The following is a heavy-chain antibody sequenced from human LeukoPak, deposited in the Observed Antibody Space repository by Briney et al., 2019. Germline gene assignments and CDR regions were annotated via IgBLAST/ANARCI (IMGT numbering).Heavy chain of an antibody. Sequence: SGGTLRLSCTATGYTFTNYWIAWVRQRPGRGLEWLWMMYPGDSDVRYSSSFAGQITISVDRATNTTHLQWSSLTASDTGIYFCARRRYSSGPADYWGQGTQVIASS. CDR2: MYPGDSDV. J-gene: IGHJ4*02. D-gene: IGHD6-19*01. CDR3: ARRRYSSGPADY. V-gene: IGHV5-51*01. CDR1: GYTFTNYW.